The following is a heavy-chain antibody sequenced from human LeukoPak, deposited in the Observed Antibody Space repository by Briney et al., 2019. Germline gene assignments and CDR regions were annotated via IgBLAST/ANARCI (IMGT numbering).Heavy chain of an antibody. CDR3: ARGRSRGVTRHYFDY. CDR1: GGSISSTSYY. V-gene: IGHV4-39*07. Sequence: SETLSLTCAVSGGSISSTSYYWAWIRQPPGKGLEWIGTIYYSGSTYHNPSLKSRVTISVDTSKNQFSLKLSSVTAADTAVYYCARGRSRGVTRHYFDYWGQGTLVTVSS. J-gene: IGHJ4*02. D-gene: IGHD3-10*01. CDR2: IYYSGST.